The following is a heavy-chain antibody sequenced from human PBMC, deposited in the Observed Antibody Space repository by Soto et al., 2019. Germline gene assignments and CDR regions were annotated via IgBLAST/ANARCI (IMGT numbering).Heavy chain of an antibody. CDR1: GGSISSYY. D-gene: IGHD6-6*01. CDR2: IYYSGST. CDR3: ARSRAARPGKYYYYYMDV. Sequence: SETLSLTCTVSGGSISSYYWSWIRQPPGKGLEWIGYIYYSGSTNYNPSLKSRVTISVDTSKNQFSLKLSSVTAADTAVYYCARSRAARPGKYYYYYMDVWGKRTKVTVSS. V-gene: IGHV4-59*01. J-gene: IGHJ6*03.